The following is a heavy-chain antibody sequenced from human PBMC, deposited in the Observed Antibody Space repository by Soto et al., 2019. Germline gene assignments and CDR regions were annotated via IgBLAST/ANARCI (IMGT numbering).Heavy chain of an antibody. CDR2: ISYDGNNK. CDR1: GFIFSNYA. V-gene: IGHV3-30*01. D-gene: IGHD5-12*01. CDR3: ARDVGYRGGYEGYYCYGMDV. J-gene: IGHJ6*02. Sequence: GGSLRLSCAASGFIFSNYAIHWVRQVPGKGLEWVAFISYDGNNKYYADSVKGRFTISRDNSKSTLYLQMNSLRPGDTAVYYCARDVGYRGGYEGYYCYGMDVWGPGTTVTVSS.